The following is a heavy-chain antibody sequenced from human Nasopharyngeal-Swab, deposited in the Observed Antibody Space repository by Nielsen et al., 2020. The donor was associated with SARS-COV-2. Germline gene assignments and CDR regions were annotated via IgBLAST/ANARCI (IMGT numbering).Heavy chain of an antibody. V-gene: IGHV4-59*06. Sequence: SETLSLTCTVSGGSISSYYWSWIRQHPGKGLEWIGYIYYSGSTYYNPSLKSRVTISVDTSKNQFSLKLSSVTAADTAVYYCARYWVRYYDILTGYSSAFGMDVWGQGTTVTVSS. J-gene: IGHJ6*02. D-gene: IGHD3-9*01. CDR3: ARYWVRYYDILTGYSSAFGMDV. CDR2: IYYSGST. CDR1: GGSISSYY.